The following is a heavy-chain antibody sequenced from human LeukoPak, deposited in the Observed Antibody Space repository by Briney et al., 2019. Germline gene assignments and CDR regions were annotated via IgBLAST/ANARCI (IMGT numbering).Heavy chain of an antibody. CDR2: IYHSGST. CDR3: ARGTHSGWCSYNWFDP. V-gene: IGHV4-4*02. D-gene: IGHD6-19*01. Sequence: PSETLSLTCAVSGGSISSSNWWSWIRQPPGKGLEWIGEIYHSGSTNYNPSLKSRVTISVDKSKTQFSLKLSSVTAADTAVYYCARGTHSGWCSYNWFDPWGQGTLVTVSS. J-gene: IGHJ5*02. CDR1: GGSISSSNW.